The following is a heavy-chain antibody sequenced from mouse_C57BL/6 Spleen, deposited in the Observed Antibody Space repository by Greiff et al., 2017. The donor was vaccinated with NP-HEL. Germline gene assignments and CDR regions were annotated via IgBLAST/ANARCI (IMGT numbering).Heavy chain of an antibody. V-gene: IGHV1-52*01. CDR2: IDPSDSET. CDR1: GYTFTSYW. J-gene: IGHJ2*01. CDR3: ARYTMVTTEDYFDY. D-gene: IGHD2-2*01. Sequence: VQLQQPGAELVRPGSSVKLSCKASGYTFTSYWMHWVKQRPIQGLEWIGNIDPSDSETHYNQKFKDKATLTVDKSSSTAYMQLSSLTSEDSAVYYCARYTMVTTEDYFDYWGQGTTLTVSS.